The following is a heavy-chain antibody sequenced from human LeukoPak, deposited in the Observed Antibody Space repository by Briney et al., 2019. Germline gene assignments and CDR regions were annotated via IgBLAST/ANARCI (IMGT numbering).Heavy chain of an antibody. J-gene: IGHJ3*02. Sequence: GALRLSCAASGFTFSSYGMHWVRQAPGKGLEWVAVISYDGSNKYYADSVKGRFTISRDNSKNTLYLEMNSLRAEDTAVYYCGKFWTGGPTGNAFDIWGQGTMVTVSS. CDR1: GFTFSSYG. CDR2: ISYDGSNK. D-gene: IGHD3/OR15-3a*01. V-gene: IGHV3-30*18. CDR3: GKFWTGGPTGNAFDI.